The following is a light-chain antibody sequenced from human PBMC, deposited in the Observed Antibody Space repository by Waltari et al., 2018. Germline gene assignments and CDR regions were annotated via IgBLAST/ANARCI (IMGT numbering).Light chain of an antibody. CDR3: STWDDRLTGVV. CDR1: NSNIGSNT. J-gene: IGLJ2*01. CDR2: STN. V-gene: IGLV1-44*01. Sequence: QSVLAQPPSASGTPGQRITISCSGSNSNIGSNTVNWYQQFPGTAPRLLIYSTNQRPSGVPDRFSASTSGSSAALAIYGLHSEDEADYYCSTWDDRLTGVVFGGGTKVTVL.